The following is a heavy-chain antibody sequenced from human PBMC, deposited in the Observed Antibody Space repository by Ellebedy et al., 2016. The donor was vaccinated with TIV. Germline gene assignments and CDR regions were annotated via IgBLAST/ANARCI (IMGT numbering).Heavy chain of an antibody. V-gene: IGHV4-61*01. D-gene: IGHD3-22*01. CDR1: GGSVSSGSYY. J-gene: IGHJ3*02. CDR3: ARCPHYYYDSSGNDAFDI. Sequence: SETLSLTXTVSGGSVSSGSYYWSWIRQPPGKGLEWIGYIYYSGSTNYNPSLKSRVTISVDTSKNQFSLKLSSVTAADTAVYYCARCPHYYYDSSGNDAFDIWGQGTMVTVSS. CDR2: IYYSGST.